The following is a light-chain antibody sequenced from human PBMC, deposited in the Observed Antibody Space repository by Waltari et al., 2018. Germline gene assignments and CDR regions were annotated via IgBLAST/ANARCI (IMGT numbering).Light chain of an antibody. CDR2: DVS. CDR1: SSDIGGYNY. V-gene: IGLV2-11*01. CDR3: SSYAGSNTYI. Sequence: QAALTQPPSVSGSPGQSVTIPCTGTSSDIGGYNYVFWYQQHPGKAPKLMIYDVSKRPSGVSDRFSGSKSGNTASLTISGLQAEDEADYYCSSYAGSNTYIFGAGTRLTVL. J-gene: IGLJ1*01.